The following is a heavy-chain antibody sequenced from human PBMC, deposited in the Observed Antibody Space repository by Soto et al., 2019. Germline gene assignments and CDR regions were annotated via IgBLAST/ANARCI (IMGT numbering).Heavy chain of an antibody. CDR1: GFSFTSYW. V-gene: IGHV5-10-1*01. D-gene: IGHD6-19*01. J-gene: IGHJ6*02. CDR2: IDPSDSYT. CDR3: ARRVAVAGTGYYYYGMDV. Sequence: GQSLKISCQRSGFSFTSYWISWVRQMPGKGLEWMGRIDPSDSYTTYSPSFQGHVTISADKSLSPAYLQGSGLKASDTAMYYCARRVAVAGTGYYYYGMDVWGQGTTVTVSS.